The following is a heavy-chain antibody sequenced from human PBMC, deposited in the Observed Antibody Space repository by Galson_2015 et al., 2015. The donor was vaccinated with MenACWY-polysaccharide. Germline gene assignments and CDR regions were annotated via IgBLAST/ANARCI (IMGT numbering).Heavy chain of an antibody. D-gene: IGHD6-13*01. CDR1: GFSLSTTGRR. V-gene: IGHV2-70*04. J-gene: IGHJ4*03. Sequence: PALVKPTQTLKLTCTFSGFSLSTTGRRVGWIRQPPGKALEGLARFDWNDGKFYSTSLKTRLTISKDTSKNQVVLTMSNMDPVDTATYYCTRTAAAGQGYFDYWGQGTQVTVSS. CDR3: TRTAAAGQGYFDY. CDR2: FDWNDGK.